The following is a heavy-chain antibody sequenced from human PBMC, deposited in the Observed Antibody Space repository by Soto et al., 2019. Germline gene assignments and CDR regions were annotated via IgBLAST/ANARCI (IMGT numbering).Heavy chain of an antibody. J-gene: IGHJ5*02. CDR3: ARESEPQLFPILHNNWFEP. CDR2: ISYDGSNK. D-gene: IGHD2-2*01. V-gene: IGHV3-30-3*01. CDR1: LFTFSSYA. Sequence: PVWSLRVSWSSSLFTFSSYAMHLVRQDPFKWLGWVAVISYDGSNKYYADSVKGRFTISRDNSKNTLYLQMNSLRAEDTAVYYCARESEPQLFPILHNNWFEPWGQGTLVTVSS.